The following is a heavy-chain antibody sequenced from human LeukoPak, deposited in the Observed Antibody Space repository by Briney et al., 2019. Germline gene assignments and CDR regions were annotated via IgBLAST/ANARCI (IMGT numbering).Heavy chain of an antibody. D-gene: IGHD3-3*01. CDR1: GGSISSGGYS. CDR3: ARDQYDTWSRRGNFDS. J-gene: IGHJ4*02. CDR2: IYHSGST. Sequence: PSETLSLTCAVSGGSISSGGYSWSWIRQPPGKGLEWIGYIYHSGSTYYDPSLKSRVTISVDRSKNQFSLKLSSVTAEDTAVFYCARDQYDTWSRRGNFDSWGQGTLVIVSS. V-gene: IGHV4-30-2*01.